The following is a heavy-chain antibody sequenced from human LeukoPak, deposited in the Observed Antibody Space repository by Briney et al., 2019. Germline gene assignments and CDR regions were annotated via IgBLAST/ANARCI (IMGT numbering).Heavy chain of an antibody. CDR3: ARREWFGELSGFDP. CDR2: ISAYNGNT. Sequence: ASVKVSCKASGYTFTSYGISWVRRAPGQGLEWMGWISAYNGNTNYAQKLQGRVTMTTDTSTSTAYMELRSLRSDDTAVYYCARREWFGELSGFDPWGQGTLVTVSS. D-gene: IGHD3-10*01. V-gene: IGHV1-18*01. J-gene: IGHJ5*02. CDR1: GYTFTSYG.